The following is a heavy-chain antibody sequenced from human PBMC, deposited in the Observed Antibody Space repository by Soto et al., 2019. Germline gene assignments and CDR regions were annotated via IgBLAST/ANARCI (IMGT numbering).Heavy chain of an antibody. D-gene: IGHD3-3*01. CDR2: INPSGGST. CDR3: ARAGGIRFLEWPITGGAFDI. CDR1: GYTFTSYY. J-gene: IGHJ3*02. V-gene: IGHV1-46*01. Sequence: ASVKVSCKASGYTFTSYYMHWVRQAHGQGLEWMGIINPSGGSTSYAQKFQGRVTMTRDTSTSTVYMELSSLRSEDTAVYYCARAGGIRFLEWPITGGAFDIWGQGTMVTVSS.